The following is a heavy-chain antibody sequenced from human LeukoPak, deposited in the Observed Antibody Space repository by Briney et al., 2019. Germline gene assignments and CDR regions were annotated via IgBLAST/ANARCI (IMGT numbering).Heavy chain of an antibody. Sequence: GGSLRLSCAASGFTFSSYGMHWVRQAPGKGLEWVAFIRYDGSNKYYADSVKGRFTISRDNSKNTLHLQMNSLRAEDTAVYYCATDLAAGSDYWGQGTLVTVSS. V-gene: IGHV3-30*02. J-gene: IGHJ4*02. CDR3: ATDLAAGSDY. D-gene: IGHD6-13*01. CDR1: GFTFSSYG. CDR2: IRYDGSNK.